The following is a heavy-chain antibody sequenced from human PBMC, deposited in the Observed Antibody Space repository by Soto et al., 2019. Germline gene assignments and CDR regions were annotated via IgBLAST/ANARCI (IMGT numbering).Heavy chain of an antibody. CDR1: GFSLSSYA. V-gene: IGHV3-30*18. Sequence: QVRLVESGGGVVQPGGSLRLSCATSGFSLSSYAMHWVRQAPCKGLDRVALLSYDETKKYYADSVKGRFTISRDTSKNTLFLQMNNVRVEDTAVYYCAKDRRDGDFMHILVVDFWGQGAHVTVSS. CDR2: LSYDETKK. CDR3: AKDRRDGDFMHILVVDF. D-gene: IGHD2-15*01. J-gene: IGHJ4*02.